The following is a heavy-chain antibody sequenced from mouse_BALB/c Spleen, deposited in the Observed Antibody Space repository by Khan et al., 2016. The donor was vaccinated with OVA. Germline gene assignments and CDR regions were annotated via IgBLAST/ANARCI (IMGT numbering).Heavy chain of an antibody. D-gene: IGHD1-1*01. CDR2: ISYSGST. V-gene: IGHV3-2*02. CDR3: ARDCSRYNCAIDY. Sequence: QLEESGPGLVKPSQSLSLTCTVTGYSITSDYAWNWIRQFPGNKLEWMGYISYSGSTNYNPSLKSRISITRDTSKNQFFLQLNSVTTEDTATYYCARDCSRYNCAIDYWGQGTSVTVSS. J-gene: IGHJ4*01. CDR1: GYSITSDYA.